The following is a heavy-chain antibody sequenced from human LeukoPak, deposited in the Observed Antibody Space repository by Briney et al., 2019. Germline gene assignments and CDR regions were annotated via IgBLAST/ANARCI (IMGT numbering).Heavy chain of an antibody. J-gene: IGHJ4*02. D-gene: IGHD6-13*01. CDR1: GGSISSSSYY. V-gene: IGHV4-39*07. CDR2: INYSGST. CDR3: ARVKPSGTFDY. Sequence: SETLSLTCTVSGGSISSSSYYWGWIRQPPGKGLEWIGSINYSGSTYYNPSLKSRVTISVDTSKNQFSLKLSSVTAADTAVYYCARVKPSGTFDYWGQGTLVTVSS.